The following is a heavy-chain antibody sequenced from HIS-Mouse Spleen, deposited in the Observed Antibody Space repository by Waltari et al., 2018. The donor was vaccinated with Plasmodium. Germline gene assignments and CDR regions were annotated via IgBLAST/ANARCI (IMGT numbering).Heavy chain of an antibody. Sequence: QVQLVESGGGVVQPGRSLRLSCAASGFTFSSYAMHWVRPPPGKGLEWVAVISYDGSNKYYADSVKGRFTISRDNSKNTLYLQMNSLRAEDTAVYYCAREGGYCSGGSCYSGQGFDIWGQGTMVTVSS. J-gene: IGHJ3*02. CDR1: GFTFSSYA. CDR2: ISYDGSNK. D-gene: IGHD2-15*01. CDR3: AREGGYCSGGSCYSGQGFDI. V-gene: IGHV3-30-3*01.